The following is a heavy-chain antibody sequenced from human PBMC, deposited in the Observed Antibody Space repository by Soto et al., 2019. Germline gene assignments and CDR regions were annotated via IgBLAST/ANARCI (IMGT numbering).Heavy chain of an antibody. D-gene: IGHD2-15*01. CDR2: IQSGGPT. V-gene: IGHV3-66*01. CDR3: ARDDVLCDGGRCYGVPLDV. Sequence: EVHLVESGGGLVQPGGSLRLSCAASGFTVSSKYMSWVRQAPGKGLAWVSLIQSGGPTYYADSVKGRFTISRDTSENTLHLQMDSLRAEDTAVYYCARDDVLCDGGRCYGVPLDVWGKGTMVTVSS. J-gene: IGHJ6*04. CDR1: GFTVSSKY.